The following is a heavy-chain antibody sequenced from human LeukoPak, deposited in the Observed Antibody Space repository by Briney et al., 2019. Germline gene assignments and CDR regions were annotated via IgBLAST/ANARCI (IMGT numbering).Heavy chain of an antibody. Sequence: SETLSLTCTVSGDSISSGDYYWSWIRQPAGKGLEWIGRISSSGSTNYNPSLKGRVTISVDTSKNQFSLKLSSVTAADTAVYYCARGLGGSTDAFDIWGQGTMVTVSS. CDR3: ARGLGGSTDAFDI. D-gene: IGHD3-10*01. CDR2: ISSSGST. CDR1: GDSISSGDYY. J-gene: IGHJ3*02. V-gene: IGHV4-61*02.